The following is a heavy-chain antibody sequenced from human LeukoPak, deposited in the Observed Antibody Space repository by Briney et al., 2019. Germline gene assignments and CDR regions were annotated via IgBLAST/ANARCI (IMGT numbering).Heavy chain of an antibody. CDR2: ISGSGGST. CDR1: GFTFSSYG. Sequence: GRSLRLSCAPSGFTFSSYGTSWVRQDPGEGLEWVSAISGSGGSTYYADSVKGRFTISRDNAKNSRYLQMNSLRAEDTAVYYCARLISRYYYYMDVWGKGTTVTVSS. D-gene: IGHD2-21*02. V-gene: IGHV3-23*01. CDR3: ARLISRYYYYMDV. J-gene: IGHJ6*03.